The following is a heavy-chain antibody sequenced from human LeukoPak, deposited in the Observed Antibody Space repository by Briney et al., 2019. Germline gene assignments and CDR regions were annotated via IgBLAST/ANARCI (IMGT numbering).Heavy chain of an antibody. CDR2: ISAYNGNT. CDR1: GYTFTSYG. CDR3: ATGSLSSVFDY. Sequence: ASVKVSCKASGYTFTSYGISWVRQAPGQGLEWMGWISAYNGNTNYAQKLQGRVTMTEDTSTDTAYVELSSLRSEDTAVYYCATGSLSSVFDYWGQGTLVTVSS. V-gene: IGHV1-18*01. D-gene: IGHD3-16*02. J-gene: IGHJ4*02.